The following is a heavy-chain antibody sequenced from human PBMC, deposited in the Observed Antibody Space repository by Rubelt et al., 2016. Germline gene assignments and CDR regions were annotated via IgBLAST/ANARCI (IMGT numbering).Heavy chain of an antibody. CDR1: GFTFSSYA. CDR2: INIRGDSA. D-gene: IGHD5-18*01. V-gene: IGHV3-23*05. CDR3: AKVGLAGIQVWLYFDH. Sequence: GGGLVQPGGSLRLSCAAFGFTFSSYAMGWVRQAPGKGLEWVSGINIRGDSAYDADSVKGRLTISRDNSKNTLFLQMNSLRAEDTAVYYCAKVGLAGIQVWLYFDHWGQGTLVTVSS. J-gene: IGHJ4*02.